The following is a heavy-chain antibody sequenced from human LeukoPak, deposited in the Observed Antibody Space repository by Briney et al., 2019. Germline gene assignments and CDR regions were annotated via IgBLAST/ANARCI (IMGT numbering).Heavy chain of an antibody. CDR3: ARGYASGNFYY. CDR2: ISSSSDTI. Sequence: PWGSLRLSCAAYGFTFSTYSMSLFRQAPGHGLEWVSFISSSSDTIYYGFSVKVRFTISRDNAKNSLYLQMNSLRDEDTAVYYCARGYASGNFYYWGQGTLVTVSS. CDR1: GFTFSTYS. J-gene: IGHJ4*02. D-gene: IGHD3-10*01. V-gene: IGHV3-48*02.